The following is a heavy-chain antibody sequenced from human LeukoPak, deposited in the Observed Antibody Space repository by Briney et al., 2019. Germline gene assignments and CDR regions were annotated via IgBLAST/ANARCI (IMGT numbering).Heavy chain of an antibody. CDR1: GGSLSSSSYY. V-gene: IGHV4-39*01. D-gene: IGHD3-10*01. CDR3: ARISGPGDY. Sequence: PSETLSLTCTVSGGSLSSSSYYWGWIRQPPGKGLEWIGSIYYSGSTYYNPSLKSRGTISVDTSKNQFSLKLSSVTAADTAVYYCARISGPGDYWGQGTLVTVSS. CDR2: IYYSGST. J-gene: IGHJ4*02.